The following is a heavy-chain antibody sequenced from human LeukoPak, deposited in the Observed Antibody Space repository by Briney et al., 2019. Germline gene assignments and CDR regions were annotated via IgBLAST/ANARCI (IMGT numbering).Heavy chain of an antibody. J-gene: IGHJ4*02. CDR3: ASGQYYDLWSGYYVD. CDR2: INHSGST. V-gene: IGHV4-34*01. CDR1: GXSFSGHY. Sequence: SETLSLTWAVYGXSFSGHYGSWIRQPPGKGLEWIGEINHSGSTNYNPSLESRVTISVDTSKNHFSLKLSSVTAADTAVYYCASGQYYDLWSGYYVDWGQGTLVTVSA. D-gene: IGHD3-3*01.